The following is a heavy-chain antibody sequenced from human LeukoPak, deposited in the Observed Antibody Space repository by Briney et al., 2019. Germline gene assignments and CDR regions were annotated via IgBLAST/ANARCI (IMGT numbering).Heavy chain of an antibody. CDR3: ARTYYGSGKGYDY. V-gene: IGHV4-59*01. D-gene: IGHD3-10*01. Sequence: SETPSLTCTVSGSSISSWYWSWIRQPPGKGLEWIGYIYDSGNTNYNPSLKTRVTISVDTSKNQFSLKLSSVTAADTAVYYCARTYYGSGKGYDYWGQGTLVTVS. CDR2: IYDSGNT. J-gene: IGHJ4*02. CDR1: GSSISSWY.